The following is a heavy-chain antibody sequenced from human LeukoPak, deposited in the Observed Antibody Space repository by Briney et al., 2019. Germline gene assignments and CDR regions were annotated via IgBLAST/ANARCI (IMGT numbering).Heavy chain of an antibody. D-gene: IGHD3-9*01. CDR1: GFTFDDYA. CDR3: ARDPRGYDILTGYTTRWFDP. V-gene: IGHV4-38-2*02. J-gene: IGHJ5*02. CDR2: IYHSGST. Sequence: LRLSCAASGFTFDDYAMHWVRQPPGKGLEWIGSIYHSGSTYYNPSLKSRVTISVDTSKNQFSLKLSSVTAADTAVYYCARDPRGYDILTGYTTRWFDPWGQGTLVTVSS.